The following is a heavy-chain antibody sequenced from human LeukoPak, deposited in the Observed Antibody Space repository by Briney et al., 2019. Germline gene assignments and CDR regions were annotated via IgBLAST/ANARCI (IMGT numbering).Heavy chain of an antibody. D-gene: IGHD6-6*01. CDR1: GYTFTGYY. CDR2: INPHSGGT. CDR3: ARDFLRLYSSSSTIPLGY. Sequence: ASVKVSCKASGYTFTGYYMHWVRQAPGQGLEWMGWINPHSGGTNYAQKFQGRVTMTRDTSISTAYMELSRLRSDDTAVYYCARDFLRLYSSSSTIPLGYWGQGTLVTVSS. J-gene: IGHJ4*02. V-gene: IGHV1-2*02.